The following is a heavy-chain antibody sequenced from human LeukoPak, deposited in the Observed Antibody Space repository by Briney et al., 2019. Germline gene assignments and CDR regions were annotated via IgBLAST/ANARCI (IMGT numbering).Heavy chain of an antibody. D-gene: IGHD6-13*01. Sequence: SGGSLRLSCAASGFTFSNAWMSWVRQAPGKGLEWVGRIKSKTDGGTTDYAAPVKGRFTISRDDSKNTLYLQMNSLKTEDTAVYYCTTRPLCIAAAGNFDYWGQGTLVTVSS. CDR2: IKSKTDGGTT. CDR3: TTRPLCIAAAGNFDY. V-gene: IGHV3-15*01. J-gene: IGHJ4*02. CDR1: GFTFSNAW.